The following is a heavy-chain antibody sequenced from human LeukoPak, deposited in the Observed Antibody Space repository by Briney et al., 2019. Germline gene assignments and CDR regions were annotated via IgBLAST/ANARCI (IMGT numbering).Heavy chain of an antibody. CDR1: GYSISSGYY. Sequence: PSETLSLTCAVSGYSISSGYYWGWIRQPPGKGLEWIGSIYHSGSTYYNPSLKSRVTISADTSKNQFSLKLSSVTAADTAVYYCARPQGATAMVALDIWGQGTMVTVSS. D-gene: IGHD2-2*01. V-gene: IGHV4-38-2*01. CDR2: IYHSGST. J-gene: IGHJ3*02. CDR3: ARPQGATAMVALDI.